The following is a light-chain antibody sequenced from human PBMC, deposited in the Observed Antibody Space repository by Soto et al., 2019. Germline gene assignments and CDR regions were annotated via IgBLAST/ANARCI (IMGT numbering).Light chain of an antibody. CDR3: CPYACSGTGI. CDR1: RSDVGRYSY. Sequence: QAALTHPRAVSGSPGQSVSISCTGTRSDVGRYSYVTWYQQHPGKAPKLMNDEVSERPAGVPDRFSGPKSGITASLTISELKAEDEADYDCCPYACSGTGIFGTGTKGT. J-gene: IGLJ1*01. V-gene: IGLV2-11*01. CDR2: EVS.